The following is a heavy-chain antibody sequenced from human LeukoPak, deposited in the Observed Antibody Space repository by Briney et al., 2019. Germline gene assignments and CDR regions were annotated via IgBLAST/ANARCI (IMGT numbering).Heavy chain of an antibody. Sequence: PGGSLRLSCAASGFTVSSNYMSWVRQAPGKGLEWVSVIYSGGSTYYADSVKGRFTISRDNSKNTLYLQMNSLRAEDTAVYYCARDRYSSGWYAPYDYWGQGTLVTVSS. CDR1: GFTVSSNY. CDR2: IYSGGST. CDR3: ARDRYSSGWYAPYDY. J-gene: IGHJ4*02. V-gene: IGHV3-53*01. D-gene: IGHD6-19*01.